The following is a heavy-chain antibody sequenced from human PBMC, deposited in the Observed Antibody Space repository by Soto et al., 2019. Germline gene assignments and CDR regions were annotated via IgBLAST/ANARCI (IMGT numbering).Heavy chain of an antibody. CDR3: AKDSKGSSSWYWYYYYGMDV. D-gene: IGHD6-13*01. J-gene: IGHJ6*02. CDR2: ISGSGGST. Sequence: GGSLRLSCAASGLTSSSYAMSWVRQAPGKGLEWVSAISGSGGSTYYADSVKGRFTISRDNSKNTLYLQMNSLRAEDTAVYYCAKDSKGSSSWYWYYYYGMDVWGQGTTVTVSS. CDR1: GLTSSSYA. V-gene: IGHV3-23*01.